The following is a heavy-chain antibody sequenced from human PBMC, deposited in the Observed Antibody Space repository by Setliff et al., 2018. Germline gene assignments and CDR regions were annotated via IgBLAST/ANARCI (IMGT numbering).Heavy chain of an antibody. D-gene: IGHD1-1*01. CDR2: IRSRNDGGTT. CDR1: GFTFSHAW. V-gene: IGHV3-15*01. Sequence: GSLRLSCAASGFTFSHAWMTWVRQSPGKGLEWVGRIRSRNDGGTTDYAAPVKGRFTFSRDDSKNTLYLQMNNLKTEDTATYYCTSAKLERRTGHHYYMDVWGKGTTVTVSS. J-gene: IGHJ6*03. CDR3: TSAKLERRTGHHYYMDV.